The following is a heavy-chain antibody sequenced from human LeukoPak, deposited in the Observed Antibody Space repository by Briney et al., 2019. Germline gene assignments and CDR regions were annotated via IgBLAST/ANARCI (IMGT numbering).Heavy chain of an antibody. V-gene: IGHV3-74*01. Sequence: PGGSLRLSCAASGFTFSTYWMHWVRQAPGKGLVWVSRINSDGSRTTYADSVKGRFTISRDNAKNSLYLQMNSLRAEDTAVYYCARDLPGAFEYSSSDIDYWGQGTLVTVSS. CDR2: INSDGSRT. D-gene: IGHD6-6*01. J-gene: IGHJ4*02. CDR3: ARDLPGAFEYSSSDIDY. CDR1: GFTFSTYW.